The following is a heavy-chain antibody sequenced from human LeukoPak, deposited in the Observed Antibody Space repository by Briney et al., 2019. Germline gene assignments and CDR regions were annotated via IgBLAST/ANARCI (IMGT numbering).Heavy chain of an antibody. CDR3: ARSQSIMITFGGVIVEKDLDY. J-gene: IGHJ4*02. CDR1: GYTFTSYG. CDR2: ISAYNGNT. V-gene: IGHV1-18*01. Sequence: ASVKVSCKASGYTFTSYGISWVRQAPGQGLEWMGWISAYNGNTNYAQKLQGRVTMTTDTSTSTAYMELRSLRSDDTAVYYCARSQSIMITFGGVIVEKDLDYWGQGTLVTVSS. D-gene: IGHD3-16*02.